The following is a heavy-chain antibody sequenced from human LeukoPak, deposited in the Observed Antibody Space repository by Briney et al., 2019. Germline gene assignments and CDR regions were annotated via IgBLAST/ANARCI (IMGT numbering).Heavy chain of an antibody. CDR2: ISSSGSII. CDR1: GFAFSSYE. D-gene: IGHD7-27*01. J-gene: IGHJ4*02. V-gene: IGHV3-48*03. Sequence: GGSLRLSCASSGFAFSSYEMNWVRQAPGGGLEWVSYISSSGSIIYYADSVKGRFTISRDNAKNSLFLQMNSLRVEDTAVYYCARTMWGFDYWGQGTLVTVSS. CDR3: ARTMWGFDY.